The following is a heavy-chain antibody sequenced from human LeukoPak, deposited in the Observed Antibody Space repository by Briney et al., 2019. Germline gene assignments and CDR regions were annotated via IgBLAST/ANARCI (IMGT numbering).Heavy chain of an antibody. V-gene: IGHV1-24*01. Sequence: GASVKVSCKVSGYTLTELSMHWVRQAPGKGLEWMGGFDPEDGETIYAQKFQGRVTMTEDTSTDTAYMELSSLRSEDTAVYYCATGLYYYDSSGYRTNWGQGTLVTVSS. J-gene: IGHJ4*02. CDR3: ATGLYYYDSSGYRTN. CDR1: GYTLTELS. CDR2: FDPEDGET. D-gene: IGHD3-22*01.